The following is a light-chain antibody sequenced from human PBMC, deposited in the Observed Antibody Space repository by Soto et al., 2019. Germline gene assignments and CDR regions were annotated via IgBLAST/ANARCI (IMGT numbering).Light chain of an antibody. J-gene: IGLJ2*01. CDR3: SSYTRSSTLVV. V-gene: IGLV2-14*01. Sequence: QSVLTQPASVSGSPGQSVTISCTGSNSDIGGYNYVSWYQQHPVKAPKLMIYEVSNRPSGVSSRFSGSKSGNTASLTISGLQAEDEADYYCSSYTRSSTLVVFGGGTKLTVL. CDR2: EVS. CDR1: NSDIGGYNY.